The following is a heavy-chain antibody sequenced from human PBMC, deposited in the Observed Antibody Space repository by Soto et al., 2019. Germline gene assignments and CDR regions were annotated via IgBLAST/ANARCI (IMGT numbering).Heavy chain of an antibody. CDR1: GGSISSYY. CDR2: IYYSGST. CDR3: ARHVNFGVVTPIFDY. Sequence: PSETLSLTCTVSGGSISSYYWSWIRQPPGKGLEWIGYIYYSGSTNYNPSLKSRVTISVDTSKNQFSLKLSSVTAADTAVYYCARHVNFGVVTPIFDYWGKGTLGTVSS. V-gene: IGHV4-59*08. J-gene: IGHJ4*02. D-gene: IGHD3-3*01.